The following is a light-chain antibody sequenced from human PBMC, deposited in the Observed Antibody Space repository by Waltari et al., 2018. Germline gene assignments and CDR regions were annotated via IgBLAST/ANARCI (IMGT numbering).Light chain of an antibody. V-gene: IGLV2-14*03. CDR2: DVR. CDR1: SSDVGGYNY. CDR3: SSFTTSSTVV. J-gene: IGLJ2*01. Sequence: QSALTQPASVSGSPGQSITISCTGTSSDVGGYNYVPWYQHHPGKVSKLIIFDVRKRPSGVSNRFSGSKSGNTASLTVSGLQTEDEADYYCSSFTTSSTVVFGGGTKLTVL.